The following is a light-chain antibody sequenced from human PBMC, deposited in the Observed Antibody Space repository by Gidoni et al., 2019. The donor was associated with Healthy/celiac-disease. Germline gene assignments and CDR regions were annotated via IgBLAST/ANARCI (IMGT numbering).Light chain of an antibody. J-gene: IGKJ2*01. Sequence: DIQMTQSPSTLSASVGDRVTITCRASQSISSWLAWYQQKPGKAPKLLIYKASSLESRVPSRFSGGGSGTEFTLTISSLQPDDFATYYCQQYNSYSPYTFGQGTKLEIK. CDR2: KAS. V-gene: IGKV1-5*03. CDR3: QQYNSYSPYT. CDR1: QSISSW.